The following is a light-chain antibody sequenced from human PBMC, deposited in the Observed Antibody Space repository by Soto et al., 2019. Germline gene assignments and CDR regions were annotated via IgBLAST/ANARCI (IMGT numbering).Light chain of an antibody. CDR2: ATS. Sequence: EIVMTQSPATLSVSPGERATLSCRASQSFGSNLAWYQQKPGQAPRLLIYATSTRATGVPARFSGSGSGTDFTLTISSLQSEDFAVYYCQQYNNWPPWTFGQGTKVEIK. CDR1: QSFGSN. V-gene: IGKV3-15*01. CDR3: QQYNNWPPWT. J-gene: IGKJ1*01.